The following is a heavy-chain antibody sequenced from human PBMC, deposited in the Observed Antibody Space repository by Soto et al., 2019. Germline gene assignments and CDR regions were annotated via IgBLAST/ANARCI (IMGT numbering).Heavy chain of an antibody. V-gene: IGHV4-39*01. D-gene: IGHD3-22*01. Sequence: PSETLSLTCTVSGASISSRDYYCAWIRQPQGKKLKWIGSGYDSGSTYYNPSLRRRATISVDSSKNQVSLRLSSVTAADTAVYYCARPIGYYYDSSGFQHASNLWGQGTMVTVSS. CDR3: ARPIGYYYDSSGFQHASNL. CDR2: GYDSGST. J-gene: IGHJ3*01. CDR1: GASISSRDYY.